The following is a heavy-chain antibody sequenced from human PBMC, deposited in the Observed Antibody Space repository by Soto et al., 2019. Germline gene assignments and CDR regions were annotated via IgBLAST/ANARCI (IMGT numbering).Heavy chain of an antibody. J-gene: IGHJ4*02. D-gene: IGHD2-8*02. CDR3: ARDKITGLFDY. Sequence: WDTLSLTYMSYGRPFSDYSWTRIRQPRGSGLEWIGEINHSGSTNYNPSLKSRVTISVDTSKNQFSLKLTSVTAADTAVYYCARDKITGLFDYWGQGTLVTVSS. V-gene: IGHV4-34*01. CDR2: INHSGST. CDR1: GRPFSDYS.